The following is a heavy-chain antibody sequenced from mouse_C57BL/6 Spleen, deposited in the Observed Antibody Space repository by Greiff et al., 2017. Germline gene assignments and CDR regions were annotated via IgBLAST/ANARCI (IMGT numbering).Heavy chain of an antibody. CDR1: GYAFSSYW. V-gene: IGHV1-80*01. D-gene: IGHD1-1*01. CDR2: IYPGDGDT. CDR3: ARHYGSSYVYYFDY. Sequence: QVQLQQSGAELVKPGASVKISCKASGYAFSSYWMNWVKQRPGKGLEWIGQIYPGDGDTNYNGKFKGKATLTADKSSSTAYMQLSSLTSEDSAVYFCARHYGSSYVYYFDYWGQGTTLTVSS. J-gene: IGHJ2*01.